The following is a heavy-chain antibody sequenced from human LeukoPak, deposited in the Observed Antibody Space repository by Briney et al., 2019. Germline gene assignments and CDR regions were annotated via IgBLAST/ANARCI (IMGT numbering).Heavy chain of an antibody. V-gene: IGHV1-46*01. D-gene: IGHD4-23*01. CDR3: AREGGGNSDFSMEYYFDY. CDR1: GYTFTSYY. CDR2: INPSGGST. J-gene: IGHJ4*02. Sequence: ASVKVSCKASGYTFTSYYMHWVRQAPGQGLELMGIINPSGGSTSYAQKFQGRVTMTRDTSTSTVYMELSSLRSEDTAVYYCAREGGGNSDFSMEYYFDYWGQGTLVTVSS.